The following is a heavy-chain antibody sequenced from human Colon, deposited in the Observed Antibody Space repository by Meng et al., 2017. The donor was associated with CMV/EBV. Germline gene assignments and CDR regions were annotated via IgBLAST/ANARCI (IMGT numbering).Heavy chain of an antibody. CDR1: GFTFDDYG. J-gene: IGHJ6*02. D-gene: IGHD3-3*01. Sequence: SLKISCAASGFTFDDYGMHWVRRAPGKGLEWVSGISRNSGRIGNADSVKARFTISRDNSKNTLYLQMNSLRAEDTAVYYCAKDPSTYYDFWSGYSYYYYGMDVWGQGTTVTVSS. CDR3: AKDPSTYYDFWSGYSYYYYGMDV. CDR2: ISRNSGRI. V-gene: IGHV3-9*01.